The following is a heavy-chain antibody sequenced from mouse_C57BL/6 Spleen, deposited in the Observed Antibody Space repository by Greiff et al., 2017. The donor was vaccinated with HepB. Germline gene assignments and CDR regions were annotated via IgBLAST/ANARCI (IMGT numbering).Heavy chain of an antibody. J-gene: IGHJ1*03. D-gene: IGHD1-1*01. CDR2: IDPANGNT. V-gene: IGHV14-3*01. Sequence: EVQLQQSVAELVRPGASVKLSCTASGFNIKNTYMHWVKQRPEQGLEWIGRIDPANGNTKYAPKFQGKATITADKSSNKAYLQLSSLTSEDTDIYYCASPYGSSYNWYFDGWGTGTTVTVSS. CDR3: ASPYGSSYNWYFDG. CDR1: GFNIKNTY.